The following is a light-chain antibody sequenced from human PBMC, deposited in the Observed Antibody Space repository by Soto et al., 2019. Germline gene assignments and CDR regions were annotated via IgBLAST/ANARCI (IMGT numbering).Light chain of an antibody. V-gene: IGKV1-39*01. J-gene: IGKJ1*01. CDR1: QTISSW. CDR3: QQSYGTPPT. Sequence: DIQMTQSPSTLSASVGARAPITCRASQTISSWLAWYQQKPGKAPKLLIYAASSLQSGVPSRFSGSGSGTDFTLTIGGLQPEDFATYFCQQSYGTPPTFGQGTKVDIK. CDR2: AAS.